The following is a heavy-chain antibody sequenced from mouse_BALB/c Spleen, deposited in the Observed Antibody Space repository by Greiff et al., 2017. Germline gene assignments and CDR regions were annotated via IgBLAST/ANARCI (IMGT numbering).Heavy chain of an antibody. CDR3: ARGGVVAWYFDD. CDR2: IWAGGST. CDR1: GFTLTSYG. V-gene: IGHV2-9*02. J-gene: IGHJ1*01. Sequence: VQRVESGPGLVAPSQSLSITCTVSGFTLTSYGIHWVRQPPGKGLEWLGVIWAGGSTNYNSALMSRQSISKDNSKSQVFLKMTSLQTDDTAMYYCARGGVVAWYFDDWGAGTTVTVSA. D-gene: IGHD1-1*01.